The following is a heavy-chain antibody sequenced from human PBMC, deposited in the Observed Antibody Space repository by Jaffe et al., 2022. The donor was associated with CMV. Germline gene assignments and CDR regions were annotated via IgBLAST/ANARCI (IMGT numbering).Heavy chain of an antibody. Sequence: QLQLQESGPGLVKPSETLSLTCTVSGGSISSSSYYWGWIRQPPGKGLEWIGSIYYSGSTYYNPSLKSRVTISVDTSKNQFSLKLSSVTAADTAVYYCARLGGYYYDSSGYPGAFDIWGQGTMVTVSS. J-gene: IGHJ3*02. V-gene: IGHV4-39*01. CDR3: ARLGGYYYDSSGYPGAFDI. CDR1: GGSISSSSYY. CDR2: IYYSGST. D-gene: IGHD3-22*01.